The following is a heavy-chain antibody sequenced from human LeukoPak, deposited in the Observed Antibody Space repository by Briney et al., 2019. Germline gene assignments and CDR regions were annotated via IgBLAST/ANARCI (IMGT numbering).Heavy chain of an antibody. D-gene: IGHD6-19*01. CDR3: ARVYSSGCLDY. V-gene: IGHV3-30-3*01. Sequence: GGSLRLSCAASGFTFGSYAMHWVRQAPGKGLEWVAVISYDGSNKYYADSVKGRFTISRDNSKNTLYLQMNSLRAEDTAVYYCARVYSSGCLDYWGQGTLVTVSS. CDR1: GFTFGSYA. CDR2: ISYDGSNK. J-gene: IGHJ4*02.